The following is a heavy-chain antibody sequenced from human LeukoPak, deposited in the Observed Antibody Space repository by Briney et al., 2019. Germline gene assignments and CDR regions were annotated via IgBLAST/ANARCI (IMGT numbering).Heavy chain of an antibody. CDR3: ARVVPAAPTRVDP. D-gene: IGHD2-2*01. V-gene: IGHV4-59*01. CDR2: ISYSGSI. J-gene: IGHJ5*02. Sequence: SETLSLTCTVSGGSISSYYWSWIRQSPGKGLEWIEYISYSGSINYNPSLKSRVTISVDTSKNQFSLNLTSVTAADTAVYYCARVVPAAPTRVDPWGQGTLVTVSS. CDR1: GGSISSYY.